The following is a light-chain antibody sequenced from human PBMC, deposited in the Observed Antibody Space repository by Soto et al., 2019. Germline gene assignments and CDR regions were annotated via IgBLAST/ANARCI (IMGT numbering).Light chain of an antibody. J-gene: IGKJ3*01. CDR2: KAS. CDR1: QSISSW. V-gene: IGKV1-5*03. Sequence: DIQMTQSPSTLSASVGDRVTITCRASQSISSWLDWYQQKPGKAPTLLIYKASSLASGVPSRFSGSGSGTEFTLTISSLQPDDFATYYCQQYNSYSLFTFGPGTKVDIK. CDR3: QQYNSYSLFT.